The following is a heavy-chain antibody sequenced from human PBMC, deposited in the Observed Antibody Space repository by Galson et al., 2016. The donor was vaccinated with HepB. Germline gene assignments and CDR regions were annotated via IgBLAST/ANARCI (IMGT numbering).Heavy chain of an antibody. CDR3: ARSLGWYFDV. V-gene: IGHV3-21*01. CDR1: GFTFDNYT. D-gene: IGHD6-6*01. CDR2: VSHSSTYV. Sequence: LRLSCAASGFTFDNYTMNWLRQAPGKGLEWXSSVSHSSTYVYYADSVEGRFTISRDNAKNSLYLEMNSLRVEDTAVFYCARSLGWYFDVWGRGTLVTVSS. J-gene: IGHJ2*01.